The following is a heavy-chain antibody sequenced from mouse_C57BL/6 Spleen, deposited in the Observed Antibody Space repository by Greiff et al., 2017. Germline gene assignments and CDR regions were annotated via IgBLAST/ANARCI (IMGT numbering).Heavy chain of an antibody. Sequence: EVMLVESEGGLVQPGSSMKLSCTASGFTFSDYYMAWVRQVPEKGLEWVANINYDGSSTYYLDSLKSRFIISRDNAKNILYLQMSSLKSEDTATYYCARGSWDEGAMDYWGQGTSVTVSS. V-gene: IGHV5-16*01. J-gene: IGHJ4*01. CDR1: GFTFSDYY. D-gene: IGHD4-1*01. CDR2: INYDGSST. CDR3: ARGSWDEGAMDY.